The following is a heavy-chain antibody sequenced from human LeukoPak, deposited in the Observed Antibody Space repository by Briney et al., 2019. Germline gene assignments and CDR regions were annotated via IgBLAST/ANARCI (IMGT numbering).Heavy chain of an antibody. D-gene: IGHD6-6*01. J-gene: IGHJ4*02. V-gene: IGHV1-2*02. CDR1: GYTFTSYG. CDR2: INPNSGDT. Sequence: ASVKVSCKASGYTFTSYGISWVRQAPGQGLEWMGWINPNSGDTNYAEKFQGRVTMTRDTSISTAYMDLRRLRSGDTAVYYCARDYSSSSGYFDYWGQGTLVTVSS. CDR3: ARDYSSSSGYFDY.